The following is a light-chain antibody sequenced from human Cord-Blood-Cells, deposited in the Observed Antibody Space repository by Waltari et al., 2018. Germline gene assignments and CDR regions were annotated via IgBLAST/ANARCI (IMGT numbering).Light chain of an antibody. CDR2: AAS. J-gene: IGKJ5*01. V-gene: IGKV1-39*01. Sequence: DIQMTQSPSSLSASVGDRVTITCRASQSISSYLNWYQQKPGKAPKLLIYAASSLQSGVPSRVSGSGSGTDFTLTISSLQPEDFATYYCQQSYSTPTFGQGTRLAIK. CDR1: QSISSY. CDR3: QQSYSTPT.